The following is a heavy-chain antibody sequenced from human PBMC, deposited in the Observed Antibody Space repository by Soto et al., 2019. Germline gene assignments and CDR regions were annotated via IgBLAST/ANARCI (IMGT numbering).Heavy chain of an antibody. V-gene: IGHV3-74*01. CDR2: ISGDGVTT. CDR3: AREYYGLLTGYYTDY. Sequence: EVQLVESGGDLVQRGGSLRLSCAASGFPFSSYWMHWVRHTPGKGLDWVARISGDGVTTYYTDSVTGRFTVSRDNAKNTLSLQISGLRDEDTAVYYCAREYYGLLTGYYTDYWGQGTLDSVSS. J-gene: IGHJ4*02. CDR1: GFPFSSYW. D-gene: IGHD3-9*01.